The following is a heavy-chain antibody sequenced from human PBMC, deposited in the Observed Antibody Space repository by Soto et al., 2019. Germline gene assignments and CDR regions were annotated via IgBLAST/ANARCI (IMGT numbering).Heavy chain of an antibody. CDR1: GFTFSSYA. D-gene: IGHD1-20*01. V-gene: IGHV3-23*01. CDR3: VKAVYLLDFDY. CDR2: ISGTGGNT. J-gene: IGHJ4*02. Sequence: GGSLRLSCAASGFTFSSYAMTWVRQAPGKGLEWVSTISGTGGNTYYADSVKGRFTISRDNSKNTVYLQMSSLRAEDTAVYYCVKAVYLLDFDYWGQGTLVTVSS.